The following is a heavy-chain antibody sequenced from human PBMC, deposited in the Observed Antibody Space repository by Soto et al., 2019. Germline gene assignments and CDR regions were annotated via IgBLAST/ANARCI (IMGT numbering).Heavy chain of an antibody. J-gene: IGHJ4*02. CDR3: LHSHQRLLYYFDY. V-gene: IGHV2-5*02. CDR2: IYWDDEK. CDR1: GFSLSTTGVV. D-gene: IGHD6-25*01. Sequence: QITLKESGPTLVKPTQTLTLTCTFSGFSLSTTGVVVGWIRQPPGQAPEWLALIYWDDEKRYSPSLKNRLTITKDTSKNQGFLTKTNMAPVDTGTYYCLHSHQRLLYYFDYWGQGTPVTVSS.